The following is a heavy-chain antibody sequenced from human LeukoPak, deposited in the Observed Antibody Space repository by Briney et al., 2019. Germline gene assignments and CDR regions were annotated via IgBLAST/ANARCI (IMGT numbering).Heavy chain of an antibody. CDR3: ARDASGIAAAGTNHYYYYMDV. CDR2: IYYSGST. J-gene: IGHJ6*03. V-gene: IGHV4-31*03. CDR1: GGSISSGGYY. Sequence: SQTLSLTCTVSGGSISSGGYYWSWIRQHPGKGLEWIGYIYYSGSTYYNPSLKSRVTTSVDTSKNQFSLKLSSVTAADTAVYYCARDASGIAAAGTNHYYYYMDVWGKGTTVTVSS. D-gene: IGHD6-13*01.